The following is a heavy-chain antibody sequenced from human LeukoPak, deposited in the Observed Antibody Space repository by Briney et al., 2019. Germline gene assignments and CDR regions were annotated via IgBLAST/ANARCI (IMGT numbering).Heavy chain of an antibody. D-gene: IGHD6-13*01. J-gene: IGHJ4*02. CDR2: IIPIFGTA. CDR1: GGTLSSYA. V-gene: IGHV1-69*01. CDR3: ARGKVAAADWFDY. Sequence: GSSVKVSCKASGGTLSSYAISWVRQAPGQGLEWMGGIIPIFGTANYAQKFQGRVTITADESTSTAYMELSSLRSEDTAVYYCARGKVAAADWFDYWGQGTLVTVSS.